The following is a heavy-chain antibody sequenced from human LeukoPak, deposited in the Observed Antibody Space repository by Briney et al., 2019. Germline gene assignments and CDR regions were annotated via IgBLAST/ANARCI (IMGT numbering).Heavy chain of an antibody. CDR2: INHSGST. J-gene: IGHJ6*03. CDR1: YX. V-gene: IGHV4-34*01. Sequence: YXXSXVRQPPGXGLXWIGEINHSGSTNYNPSLKRRVXISVETSKKXFSLKLRSVTAADTAVYYCGXXXXXXXXXXXXXXXXXXDVXXXXXXXTVSS. CDR3: GXXXXXXXXXXXXXXXXXXDV.